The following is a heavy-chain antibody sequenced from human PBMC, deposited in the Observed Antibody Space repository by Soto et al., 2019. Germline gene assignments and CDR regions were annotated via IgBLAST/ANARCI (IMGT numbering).Heavy chain of an antibody. V-gene: IGHV3-21*01. CDR1: GFTFSSYS. Sequence: EVQLVESGGGLVKPGGSLRLSCAASGFTFSSYSMNWVRQAPGKGLEWVSSISSSSSYIYYADSVKGRFTISRDNAKNSLYLLMNSLRAEDTAVYYCARGGSGYDWRYVNYYYYYYMDVWGKGTTVTVSS. CDR2: ISSSSSYI. D-gene: IGHD5-12*01. J-gene: IGHJ6*03. CDR3: ARGGSGYDWRYVNYYYYYYMDV.